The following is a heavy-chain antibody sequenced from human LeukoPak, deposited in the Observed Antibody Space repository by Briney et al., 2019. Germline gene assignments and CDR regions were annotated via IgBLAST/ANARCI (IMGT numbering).Heavy chain of an antibody. Sequence: GGSLRLSCAASGFTFSSDAMSWVRQAPGKGLEWVSAISGSGGSTYYADSVKGRFTISRDNSKNTLYLHINSLRVEDTALYYCVKDNPLDYWGQGTLVIVSS. CDR1: GFTFSSDA. D-gene: IGHD1-14*01. V-gene: IGHV3-23*01. CDR2: ISGSGGST. J-gene: IGHJ4*02. CDR3: VKDNPLDY.